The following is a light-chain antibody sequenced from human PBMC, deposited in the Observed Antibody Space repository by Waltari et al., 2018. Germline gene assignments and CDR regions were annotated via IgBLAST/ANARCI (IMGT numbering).Light chain of an antibody. CDR2: GKY. Sequence: QSVLTQPPSASGTPGLRVTISCSGSSSNLGSITGNWYKHRPGRAPKLLIYGKYQRPSGVPDRISGSKSGSSASLANNALQSEDEADYYCAAWDDSLNGWVFGGGTKLTAL. CDR3: AAWDDSLNGWV. V-gene: IGLV1-44*01. J-gene: IGLJ3*02. CDR1: SSNLGSIT.